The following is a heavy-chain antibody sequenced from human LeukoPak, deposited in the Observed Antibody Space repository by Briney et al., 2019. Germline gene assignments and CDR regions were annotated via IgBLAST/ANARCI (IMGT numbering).Heavy chain of an antibody. CDR2: ISSSSSYI. CDR1: GFTFSSYS. CDR3: ARSDAGVLDY. V-gene: IGHV3-21*01. J-gene: IGHJ4*02. Sequence: PGGSLRLSCAASGFTFSSYSMNWVRQAPGEGLEWVSSISSSSSYIYYADSVKGRFTISRDNAKNSLYLQMNSLRAEDTAVYYCARSDAGVLDYWGQGTLVTVSS. D-gene: IGHD2-8*02.